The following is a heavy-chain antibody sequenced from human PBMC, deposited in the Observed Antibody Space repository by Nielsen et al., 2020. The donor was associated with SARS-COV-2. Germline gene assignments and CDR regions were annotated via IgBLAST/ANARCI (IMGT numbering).Heavy chain of an antibody. D-gene: IGHD6-19*01. CDR3: ARVAGTPPVSYSYFDL. CDR2: MSGSSRYI. Sequence: GESLKISCAGSGFTFSDYYMSWIRQAPGKGLEWVAQMSGSSRYIHYADSVKGRYTISKDSAKNSLYLQMNSLRADDTAVYYCARVAGTPPVSYSYFDLWGRGTLVTVSS. V-gene: IGHV3-11*05. J-gene: IGHJ2*01. CDR1: GFTFSDYY.